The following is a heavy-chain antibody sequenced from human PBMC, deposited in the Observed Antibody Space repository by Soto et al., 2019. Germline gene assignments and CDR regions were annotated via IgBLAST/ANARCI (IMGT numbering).Heavy chain of an antibody. CDR2: IYHSGST. J-gene: IGHJ4*02. V-gene: IGHV4-4*02. Sequence: SQTLSLTCAVWGGFISRSNWSHWVRQPTGKGLEWIGEIYHSGSTNYNPSLKSRVTISVDTSKNQFCLKLSSVTAADTAVYYCAGRTSSSYRPFDYWGQGTLVTVSS. CDR3: AGRTSSSYRPFDY. CDR1: GGFISRSNW. D-gene: IGHD6-6*01.